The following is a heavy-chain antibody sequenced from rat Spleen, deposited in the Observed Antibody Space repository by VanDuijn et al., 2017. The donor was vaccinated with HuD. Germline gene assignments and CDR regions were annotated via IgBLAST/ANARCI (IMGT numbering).Heavy chain of an antibody. Sequence: EVQLVESGGGLVQPGNSLKLSCAASGFTFSDYYMAWVRQAPTKGLEWVATISHDGSSTYYRDPEKGRFTISRDNAKSTLYLQMDSLRSEDTATYYCTRLYYSNWFAYWGQGTLVTVSS. V-gene: IGHV5-29*01. J-gene: IGHJ3*01. CDR3: TRLYYSNWFAY. CDR1: GFTFSDYY. D-gene: IGHD1-1*01. CDR2: ISHDGSST.